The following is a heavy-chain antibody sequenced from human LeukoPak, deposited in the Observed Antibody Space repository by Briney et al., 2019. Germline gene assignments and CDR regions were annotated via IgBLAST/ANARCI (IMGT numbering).Heavy chain of an antibody. CDR3: ARDLTGPYDH. V-gene: IGHV3-74*01. J-gene: IGHJ4*02. CDR2: INGEGTYN. CDR1: GFTASTYW. D-gene: IGHD3-22*01. Sequence: PGVTLTFSCAASGFTASTYWRHWHRQAPGQELMWVARINGEGTYNDYAESVKGPFTTSTDTAKNTLYLQRNSLSAEAPAEYSWARDLTGPYDHWGQGTLVTVSS.